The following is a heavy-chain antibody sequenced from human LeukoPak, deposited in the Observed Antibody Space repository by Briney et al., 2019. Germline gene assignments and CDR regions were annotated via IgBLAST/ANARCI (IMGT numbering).Heavy chain of an antibody. CDR1: GFTFSSYA. Sequence: GGSLRLSCAASGFTFSSYAMSWVRQAPGKGLEWVSAISGSGGSTYYADSVKGRFTISRDNSKNTLYLQMNSLRAEDTGVYYCAKGTSFGVVTGYYDYMDVWGEGTTVTVSS. D-gene: IGHD3-3*01. CDR3: AKGTSFGVVTGYYDYMDV. J-gene: IGHJ6*03. CDR2: ISGSGGST. V-gene: IGHV3-23*01.